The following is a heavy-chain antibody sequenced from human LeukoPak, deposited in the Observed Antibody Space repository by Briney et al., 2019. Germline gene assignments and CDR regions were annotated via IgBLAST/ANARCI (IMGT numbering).Heavy chain of an antibody. J-gene: IGHJ4*02. V-gene: IGHV3-48*03. CDR1: GFTFSSYE. CDR2: ISSSGSTI. CDR3: ARSGSAYYFNY. Sequence: GGSLRLSCAASGFTFSSYEMNWVRQAPGKGLEGVSYISSSGSTIYYADSVKGRFTISRDNAKNSLYLQMSSLRAEDTAVYYCARSGSAYYFNYWGQGTLVTVSS. D-gene: IGHD3-10*01.